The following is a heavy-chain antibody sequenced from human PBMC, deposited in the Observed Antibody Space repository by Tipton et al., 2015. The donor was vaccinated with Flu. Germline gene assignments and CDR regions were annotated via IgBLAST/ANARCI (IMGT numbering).Heavy chain of an antibody. V-gene: IGHV1-69*01. CDR1: GDTFRNFA. Sequence: QSGPEVKRPGSSVKVSCKASGDTFRNFAISWVRQAPGQGLEWMGGIVCIFGIPNYAQKFQGRVTMTADESTTTVYMELSSLRSEDTAVYYCARETAPSLTRRTRVDYFAFDIWGQGTLVNVSS. CDR2: IVCIFGIP. D-gene: IGHD1/OR15-1a*01. J-gene: IGHJ3*02. CDR3: ARETAPSLTRRTRVDYFAFDI.